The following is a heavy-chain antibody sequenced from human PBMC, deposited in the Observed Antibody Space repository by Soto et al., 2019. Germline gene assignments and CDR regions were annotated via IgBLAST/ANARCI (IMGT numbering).Heavy chain of an antibody. CDR2: IYYSGST. D-gene: IGHD2-2*01. CDR3: ARQYCSSTSCYYYYGMDV. J-gene: IGHJ6*02. V-gene: IGHV4-31*03. CDR1: GGSISGGGYY. Sequence: SETLSLTCTVSGGSISGGGYYWSWIRQHPGKGLEWIGYIYYSGSTYYNPSLKSRVTISVDTSKNQFSLKLSSVTAADTAVYYCARQYCSSTSCYYYYGMDVWGQGTTVTVSS.